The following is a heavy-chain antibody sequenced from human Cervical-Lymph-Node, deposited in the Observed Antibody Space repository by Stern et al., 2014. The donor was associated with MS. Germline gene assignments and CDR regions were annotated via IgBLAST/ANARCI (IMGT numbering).Heavy chain of an antibody. J-gene: IGHJ3*01. D-gene: IGHD1-26*01. V-gene: IGHV1-46*03. CDR2: INLSDGAT. CDR3: AREGADNDAFDV. Sequence: QMQLVQSAAEVKKPGASVTVSCRTSGYTFIDYYIHWVRQAPGQGLEWMGIINLSDGATTYAQKFQGRVTMTRDTSTNTAYMQLGSLTSEDTAVFFCAREGADNDAFDVWGQGTMVTVSS. CDR1: GYTFIDYY.